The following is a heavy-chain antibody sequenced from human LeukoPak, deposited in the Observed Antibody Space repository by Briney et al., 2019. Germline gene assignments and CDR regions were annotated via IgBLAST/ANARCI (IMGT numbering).Heavy chain of an antibody. CDR3: ARYSYYYDSSGYPYWYFDL. Sequence: SETLSLTCTVSGGSISSYYWSWIRQPAGKGLEWIGRIYTSGSTNYNPSLKSRVTISVDKSKNQFSLTLSSVTAADTAVYYCARYSYYYDSSGYPYWYFDLWGRGTLVTVSS. V-gene: IGHV4-4*07. CDR1: GGSISSYY. D-gene: IGHD3-22*01. CDR2: IYTSGST. J-gene: IGHJ2*01.